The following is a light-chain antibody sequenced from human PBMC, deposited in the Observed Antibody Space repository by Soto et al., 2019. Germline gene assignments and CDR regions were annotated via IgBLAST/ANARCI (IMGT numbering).Light chain of an antibody. CDR2: GAS. J-gene: IGKJ5*01. CDR1: QSVSSSY. V-gene: IGKV3-20*01. Sequence: EIVLTQSPGTLSLSPGDRATLSCRASQSVSSSYLSWYQQTPGQAPRLLISGASNRATGIPDRFSGSGSGTDFTLTISRLEPEDFAVYYCQRYGSSPITFGQGTRLEIK. CDR3: QRYGSSPIT.